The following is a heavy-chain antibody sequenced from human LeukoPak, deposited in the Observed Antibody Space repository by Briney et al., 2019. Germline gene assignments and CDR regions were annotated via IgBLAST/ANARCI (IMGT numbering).Heavy chain of an antibody. J-gene: IGHJ4*02. Sequence: ASVKVSCKASGYTFTCYAMNWVRQAPGQGLEWMGWINTNTGNPTYAQGFTGRFVFSLDTSVSTAYLQISSLKAEDTAVYYCARATHYYDSSGYPIYDYWGQGTLVTVSS. V-gene: IGHV7-4-1*02. CDR1: GYTFTCYA. CDR2: INTNTGNP. CDR3: ARATHYYDSSGYPIYDY. D-gene: IGHD3-22*01.